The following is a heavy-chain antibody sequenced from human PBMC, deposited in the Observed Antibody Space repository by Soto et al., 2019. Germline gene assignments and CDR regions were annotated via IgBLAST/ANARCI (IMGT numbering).Heavy chain of an antibody. J-gene: IGHJ4*02. V-gene: IGHV2-26*01. CDR2: IFSSDEK. CDR3: ARNQRDSGSYYFDY. Sequence: QVTLKESGPVLVKPTETLTLTCTVSGFSLSNARMGASWIRQPPGKALEWLAHIFSSDEKSYNTSLKSRLTISKDTSKSQVVLTMTNMDPVDTATYYCARNQRDSGSYYFDYWGQGTLVTVSS. D-gene: IGHD3-10*01. CDR1: GFSLSNARMG.